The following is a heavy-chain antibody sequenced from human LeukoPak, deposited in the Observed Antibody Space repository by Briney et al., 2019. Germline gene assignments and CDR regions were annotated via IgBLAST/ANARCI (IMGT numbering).Heavy chain of an antibody. D-gene: IGHD2-15*01. CDR1: GFTLSIYA. CDR3: AKGGGSSCYSPSDY. J-gene: IGHJ4*02. V-gene: IGHV3-23*01. CDR2: ISGSGSDT. Sequence: GGSLRLSCGGSGFTLSIYAMSWVRPAPEKGLEWVSAISGSGSDTFYENPVKGRFTIFRDNPKNTLYLQMKSLRAEDKAVDYCAKGGGSSCYSPSDYWGQGTLVTVSS.